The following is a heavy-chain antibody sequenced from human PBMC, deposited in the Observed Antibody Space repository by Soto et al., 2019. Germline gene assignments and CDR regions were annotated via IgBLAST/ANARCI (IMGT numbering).Heavy chain of an antibody. CDR1: GYTFSSYT. D-gene: IGHD6-6*01. CDR3: AISIVARRAEAPGAFDI. V-gene: IGHV1-69*02. J-gene: IGHJ3*02. CDR2: IIPILGMA. Sequence: SVKVSCKASGYTFSSYTISWVRQAPGQRLEWMGWIIPILGMANYAQKFQGRVTITGDTSTSTAYMELSSLRFEDTALYYCAISIVARRAEAPGAFDIWGEARMVTV.